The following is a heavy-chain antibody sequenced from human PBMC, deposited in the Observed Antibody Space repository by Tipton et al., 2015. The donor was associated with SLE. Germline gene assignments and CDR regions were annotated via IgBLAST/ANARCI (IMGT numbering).Heavy chain of an antibody. Sequence: TLSLTCTVSGGSISSSSYYWGWIRQPPGKGLEWIGSIYYSGSTYYNPSLKSRVTISVDTSKNQFSLKLSSVTAADTAVYYCARHEAIAARPEYFQHWGQGTLVTVSS. CDR1: GGSISSSSYY. CDR3: ARHEAIAARPEYFQH. V-gene: IGHV4-39*01. D-gene: IGHD6-6*01. CDR2: IYYSGST. J-gene: IGHJ1*01.